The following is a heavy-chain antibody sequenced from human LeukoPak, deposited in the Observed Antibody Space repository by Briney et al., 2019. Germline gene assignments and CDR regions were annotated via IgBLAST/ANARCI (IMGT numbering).Heavy chain of an antibody. CDR2: IKQDGSEK. CDR1: GFTFSNYW. J-gene: IGHJ4*02. V-gene: IGHV3-7*05. CDR3: ASTQTFDY. Sequence: GGSLRLSCAASGFTFSNYWMSWVRQAPGKGLEWVANIKQDGSEKYYADSVKGRFTISRDNAKSSLYLQLNSLRVEDTAVYHCASTQTFDYWGREPWSPSPQ.